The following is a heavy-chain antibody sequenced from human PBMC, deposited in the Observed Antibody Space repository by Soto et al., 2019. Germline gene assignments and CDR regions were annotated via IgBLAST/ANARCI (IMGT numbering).Heavy chain of an antibody. CDR2: MTSDTKTI. CDR3: ARSVEGHFDY. V-gene: IGHV3-48*02. D-gene: IGHD6-19*01. CDR1: GFRFNIYS. J-gene: IGHJ4*02. Sequence: EVQLVESGGGLVQPGGSLRLSCAASGFRFNIYSMNWVRQAPGKGLEWSAYMTSDTKTIKYAESVKGRFTISRDNDNNLVYLPMTSLRDEDTAVYYCARSVEGHFDYWGQGTVVTVSA.